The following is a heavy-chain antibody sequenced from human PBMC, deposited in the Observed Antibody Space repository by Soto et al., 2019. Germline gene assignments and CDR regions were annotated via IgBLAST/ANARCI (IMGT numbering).Heavy chain of an antibody. CDR3: ARERDDILTGYGMDV. V-gene: IGHV4-59*01. CDR1: GGSISSYY. J-gene: IGHJ6*02. CDR2: IYYSGST. Sequence: PSETLSLTCTVSGGSISSYYWSWIRQPPGKGLEWIGYIYYSGSTNYNPSLKSRVTISVDTSKNQFSLKLSSVTAADTAVYYCARERDDILTGYGMDVWGQGTTVT. D-gene: IGHD3-9*01.